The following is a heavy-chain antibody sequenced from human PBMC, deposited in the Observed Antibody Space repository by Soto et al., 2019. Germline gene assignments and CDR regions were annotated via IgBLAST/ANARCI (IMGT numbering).Heavy chain of an antibody. D-gene: IGHD5-12*01. CDR3: ARDFSMVIVAPGY. Sequence: SETLSLTCSVSGGTIRSDYWSWIRQPPGKRLEWIGYIYYSGSTNYNPSLKSRFTISRDNSKNTVYLQINALRAEDTAVYYCARDFSMVIVAPGYWGQGTLVTVSS. V-gene: IGHV4-59*12. J-gene: IGHJ4*02. CDR1: GGTIRSDY. CDR2: IYYSGST.